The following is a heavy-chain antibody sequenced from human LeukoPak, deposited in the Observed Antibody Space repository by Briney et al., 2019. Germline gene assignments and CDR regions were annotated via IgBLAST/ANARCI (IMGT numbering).Heavy chain of an antibody. J-gene: IGHJ4*02. CDR2: IYPGDSDT. CDR1: GSRFTSYW. V-gene: IGHV5-51*01. Sequence: GESLKISFKGPGSRFTSYWIGWVRQMPRKGLAWMGSIYPGDSDTSYSPSCQGQFTISDDKSIRPAYLQSSSPKAPDTAMYYCARLSYSSGWPTNIDCWSQGTLVTVYS. CDR3: ARLSYSSGWPTNIDC. D-gene: IGHD6-19*01.